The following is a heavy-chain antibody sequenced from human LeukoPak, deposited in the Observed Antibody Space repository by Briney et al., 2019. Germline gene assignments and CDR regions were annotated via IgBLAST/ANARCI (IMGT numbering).Heavy chain of an antibody. CDR2: ITVGGGDT. CDR3: ARVLSITL. CDR1: GFTFSSSA. D-gene: IGHD3-10*01. J-gene: IGHJ4*02. Sequence: GGSLRLSCATSGFTFSSSAMSWVRQAPGKGLEWVSTITVGGGDTNYADSVKGRFTISRDNSKNTLYLQVNSLRVEDTAVYYCARVLSITLWGQGTLVTVSS. V-gene: IGHV3-23*01.